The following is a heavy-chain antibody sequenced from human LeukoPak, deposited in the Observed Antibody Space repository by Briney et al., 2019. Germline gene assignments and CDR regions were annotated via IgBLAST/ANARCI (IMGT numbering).Heavy chain of an antibody. CDR3: ATQGAARRHLSNFDY. D-gene: IGHD6-6*01. V-gene: IGHV1-2*06. J-gene: IGHJ4*02. Sequence: ASVKVSCKASGYTFTGYYMHWVRQAPGQGLEWMGRINPNSGGTNYAQKFQGRITMTRDTSISTAYMELSRLRSDDTAVYYCATQGAARRHLSNFDYWGQGTLVTVSS. CDR2: INPNSGGT. CDR1: GYTFTGYY.